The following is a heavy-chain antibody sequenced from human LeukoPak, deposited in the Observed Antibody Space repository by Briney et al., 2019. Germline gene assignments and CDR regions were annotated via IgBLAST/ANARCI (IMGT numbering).Heavy chain of an antibody. Sequence: VASVKVSCKASGGTFSSYAISWVRQAPGQGLEWMGGIIPIFGTANYAQKFQGSVTITADKSTSTAYMELSSLRSEDTAVYYCARGLRYFDQWGQGTLVTVSS. D-gene: IGHD5/OR15-5a*01. V-gene: IGHV1-69*06. J-gene: IGHJ4*02. CDR1: GGTFSSYA. CDR3: ARGLRYFDQ. CDR2: IIPIFGTA.